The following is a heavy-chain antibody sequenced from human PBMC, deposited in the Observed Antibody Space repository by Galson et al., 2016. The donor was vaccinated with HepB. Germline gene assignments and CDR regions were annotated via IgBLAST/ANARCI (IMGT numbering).Heavy chain of an antibody. J-gene: IGHJ6*02. CDR1: GFTFSSFG. CDR2: ISSDGNNK. CDR3: ATPLGYCSGGTCYGGYFYGMDV. V-gene: IGHV3-30*03. Sequence: SLRLSCAASGFTFSSFGMHWVRQAPGKGLEWVAVISSDGNNKYFADSVKGRFTISRDNSENTLYLQMNSLRAEDTAVYYCATPLGYCSGGTCYGGYFYGMDVWGQGTLVTVSS. D-gene: IGHD2-15*01.